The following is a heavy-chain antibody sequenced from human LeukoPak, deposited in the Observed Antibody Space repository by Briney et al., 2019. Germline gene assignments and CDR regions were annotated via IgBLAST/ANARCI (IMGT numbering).Heavy chain of an antibody. Sequence: ASVKGSCKASGYTFTGYYMHWVRQAPGQGLEWMGWINPNSGGTNYAQKFQGRVTVTRDTFISTAYMELSRLRSDDTAVYYCATGPSPAAGTDYWGQGTLVTVSS. D-gene: IGHD6-13*01. J-gene: IGHJ4*02. V-gene: IGHV1-2*02. CDR1: GYTFTGYY. CDR3: ATGPSPAAGTDY. CDR2: INPNSGGT.